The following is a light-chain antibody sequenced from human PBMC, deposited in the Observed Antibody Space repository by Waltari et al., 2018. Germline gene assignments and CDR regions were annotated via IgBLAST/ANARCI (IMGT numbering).Light chain of an antibody. J-gene: IGKJ1*01. CDR3: QHYGGSRTT. CDR2: GAS. V-gene: IGKV3-20*01. CDR1: QSFSSSF. Sequence: EIVLTQSTGTLSLSPGERASLSCRASQSFSSSFLAWYQQKPGQAPRLLIYGASTRATDIPDRFSGSGSGTDFTLTISRLEPEDFAVYYCQHYGGSRTTFGQGTKVEIK.